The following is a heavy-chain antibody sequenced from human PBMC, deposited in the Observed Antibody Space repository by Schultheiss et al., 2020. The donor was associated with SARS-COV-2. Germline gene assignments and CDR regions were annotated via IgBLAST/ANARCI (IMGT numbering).Heavy chain of an antibody. D-gene: IGHD5-12*01. Sequence: GESLKISCAASGFTFSSYAMSWVRQAPGKGLEWVSAISGSGGSTYYADSVKGRFTISRDNAKNSLYLQMNSLRAEDTAVYYCARVVEYSGYEAHYYYYMDVWGKGTTVTVSS. CDR1: GFTFSSYA. V-gene: IGHV3-23*01. CDR2: ISGSGGST. J-gene: IGHJ6*03. CDR3: ARVVEYSGYEAHYYYYMDV.